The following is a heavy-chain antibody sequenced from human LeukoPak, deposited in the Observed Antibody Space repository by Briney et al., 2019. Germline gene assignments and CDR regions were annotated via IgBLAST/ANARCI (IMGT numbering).Heavy chain of an antibody. CDR1: GYTFTRYY. D-gene: IGHD2-21*01. Sequence: ASVKVSCKASGYTFTRYYMHWVRQAPGQGLEWMGIIDPSVGSTTYAQKFLGRVTMTRDMSTSTVHMELNRLRSEDTAVYYCTSFKSCGEYFDYWGQGTLVTVSS. CDR3: TSFKSCGEYFDY. CDR2: IDPSVGST. J-gene: IGHJ4*02. V-gene: IGHV1-46*01.